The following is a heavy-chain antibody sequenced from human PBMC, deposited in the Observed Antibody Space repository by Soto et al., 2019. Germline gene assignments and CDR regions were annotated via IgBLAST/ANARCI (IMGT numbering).Heavy chain of an antibody. J-gene: IGHJ4*02. CDR1: GFSFRDYS. V-gene: IGHV3-48*02. Sequence: LVESGGGLVYPGGSLRLSCVASGFSFRDYSMNWVRQAPGKGLQWVSYISSSSDNTYYADSVKGRFTVSRDNAKNALFLQMNSLRDDDTATYYCARLPKGSLVTAWGQGTRVTVSS. CDR2: ISSSSDNT. CDR3: ARLPKGSLVTA. D-gene: IGHD2-21*02.